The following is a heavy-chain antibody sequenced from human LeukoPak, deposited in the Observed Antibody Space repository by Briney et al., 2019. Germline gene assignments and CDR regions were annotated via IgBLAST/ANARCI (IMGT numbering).Heavy chain of an antibody. CDR1: AFTFSNYW. Sequence: RGSLRLSCAASAFTFSNYWMSWVRQAPGKGLKWVANIKQDGSEKYYVDSVKGRFTISRDNAKNSLYLQMNSLRAEDTALYYCARDDGGSFSTTFDIWGQGTMVTVSS. CDR3: ARDDGGSFSTTFDI. V-gene: IGHV3-7*03. CDR2: IKQDGSEK. D-gene: IGHD1-26*01. J-gene: IGHJ3*02.